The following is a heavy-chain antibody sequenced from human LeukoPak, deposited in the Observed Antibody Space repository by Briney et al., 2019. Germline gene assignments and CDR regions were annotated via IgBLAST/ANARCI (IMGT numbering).Heavy chain of an antibody. D-gene: IGHD3-22*01. CDR1: GGSISSYY. CDR2: IYYSGST. J-gene: IGHJ5*02. Sequence: PSETLSLTCTVSGGSISSYYWSWIRQPPGKGLEWTGYIYYSGSTNYNPSLKSRVTISVDTSKNQISLKLSSVTAADTAVYYCARQRGYHYDSATNRFSDLWGQGTRVTVSS. CDR3: ARQRGYHYDSATNRFSDL. V-gene: IGHV4-59*08.